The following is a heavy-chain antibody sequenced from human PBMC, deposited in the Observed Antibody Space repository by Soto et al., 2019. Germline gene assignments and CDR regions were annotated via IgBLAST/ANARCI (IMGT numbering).Heavy chain of an antibody. CDR1: GFTFNIYG. CDR2: IWYDGSNK. V-gene: IGHV3-33*01. Sequence: QVQLVESGGGVVQPGRSLRLSCAASGFTFNIYGMHWVRQAPGKGLEWVAVIWYDGSNKYYADSVKGRFTISRDNSKNPLYLQMNSLSAEDTAVYYCARDLGSSGYVSIDYWGQGTLVTVSS. CDR3: ARDLGSSGYVSIDY. D-gene: IGHD3-22*01. J-gene: IGHJ4*02.